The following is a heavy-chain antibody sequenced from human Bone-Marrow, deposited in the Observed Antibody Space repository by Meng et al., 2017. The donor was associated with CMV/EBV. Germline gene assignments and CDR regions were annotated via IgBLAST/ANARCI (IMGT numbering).Heavy chain of an antibody. Sequence: GGSLRLSCAASGFTFSSYGMHWVRQAPGKGLEWVAVIWYDGSNKYYADSVKGRFTISRDNSKNTLYLQMNSLRAEDTAVYYCARDPYSSGSTHWGQGTLVTVSS. J-gene: IGHJ4*02. CDR1: GFTFSSYG. CDR2: IWYDGSNK. D-gene: IGHD6-19*01. V-gene: IGHV3-33*01. CDR3: ARDPYSSGSTH.